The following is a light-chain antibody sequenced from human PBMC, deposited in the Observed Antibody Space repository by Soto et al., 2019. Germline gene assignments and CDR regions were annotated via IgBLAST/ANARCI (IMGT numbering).Light chain of an antibody. J-gene: IGKJ1*01. Sequence: EIVLTQSPGTLSLSPGERATLSCRASQSVGSNFLAWYQQRPGQAPRLLIYGASSRATGIPDRFSGSGSGTDFTLTISRLEPEDFAVYYCQHYGSSPWTFG. V-gene: IGKV3-20*01. CDR2: GAS. CDR3: QHYGSSPWT. CDR1: QSVGSNF.